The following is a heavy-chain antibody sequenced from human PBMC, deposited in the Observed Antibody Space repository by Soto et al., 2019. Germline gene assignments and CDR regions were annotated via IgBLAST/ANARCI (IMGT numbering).Heavy chain of an antibody. CDR2: ISGSGGST. D-gene: IGHD3-3*01. Sequence: EVQLLESGGGLVQPGGSGRLSCAASGFTFSSYAMSWVRQAPGKGLEWVSAISGSGGSTYYADSVKGRFTISRDNSKNTLYLQMNSLRAEDTAVYYCAQDLSWLLNQLDYWGQGTLVTVSS. V-gene: IGHV3-23*01. CDR3: AQDLSWLLNQLDY. J-gene: IGHJ4*02. CDR1: GFTFSSYA.